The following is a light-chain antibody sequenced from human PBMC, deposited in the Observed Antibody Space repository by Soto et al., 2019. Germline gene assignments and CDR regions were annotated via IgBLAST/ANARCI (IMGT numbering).Light chain of an antibody. V-gene: IGKV3-20*01. CDR2: GAS. J-gene: IGKJ1*01. Sequence: EIVLTQSPGTLSLSPGERATLFCRASQSVSNNYLAWYQQKPGQAPRLLIYGASSRATGIPDRFSVSGSGTDFTLTISRLEPEDFAVYYCQQHGSSPPSWTFGQGTKVEIK. CDR3: QQHGSSPPSWT. CDR1: QSVSNNY.